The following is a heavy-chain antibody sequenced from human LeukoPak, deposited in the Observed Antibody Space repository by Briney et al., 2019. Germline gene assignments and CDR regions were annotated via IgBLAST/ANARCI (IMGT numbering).Heavy chain of an antibody. V-gene: IGHV4-34*01. CDR3: ARGTLSFLVGASPAEY. CDR1: GGSFSGYY. Sequence: SETLSLTCAVYGGSFSGYYWSWIRQSPGKGLEWIGSIYYSGSTYYNPSLKSRVAISVDTSKNQFSLKLSSVTAADTAVYYCARGTLSFLVGASPAEYWGQGTLVTVSS. D-gene: IGHD1-26*01. CDR2: IYYSGST. J-gene: IGHJ4*02.